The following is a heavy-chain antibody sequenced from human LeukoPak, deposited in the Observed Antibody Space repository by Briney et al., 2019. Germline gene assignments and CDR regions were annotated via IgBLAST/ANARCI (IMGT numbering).Heavy chain of an antibody. CDR3: ARAGGYYREDY. Sequence: GGSLRLSCAASGFTFNTYAMHWVRQAPGKGLEYVSAISSNGDNTYYANSVKGRFTISRDNSKNTLYLQMASLRGEDTAVYYCARAGGYYREDYWGQGTLVTVSS. CDR2: ISSNGDNT. J-gene: IGHJ4*02. D-gene: IGHD3-22*01. CDR1: GFTFNTYA. V-gene: IGHV3-64*01.